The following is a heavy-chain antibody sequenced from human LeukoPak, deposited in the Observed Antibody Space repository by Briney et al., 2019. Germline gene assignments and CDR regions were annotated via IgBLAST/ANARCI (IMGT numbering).Heavy chain of an antibody. CDR3: ARHKEGYSYGFSYYGMDV. Sequence: PSETLSLTCTVSGGSISSYYWSWIRQPPGKGLEWIGYIYYSGSTNYNPSLKSRVTISVDTSKNQFSLKLSSVTAADTAVYYCARHKEGYSYGFSYYGMDVWGQGTTVTVSS. V-gene: IGHV4-59*08. CDR2: IYYSGST. CDR1: GGSISSYY. J-gene: IGHJ6*02. D-gene: IGHD5-18*01.